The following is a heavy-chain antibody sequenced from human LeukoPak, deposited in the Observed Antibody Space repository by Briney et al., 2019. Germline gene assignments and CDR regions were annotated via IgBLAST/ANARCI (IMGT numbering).Heavy chain of an antibody. D-gene: IGHD6-19*01. J-gene: IGHJ3*02. V-gene: IGHV3-53*01. CDR2: FYSGVSP. CDR3: ARVHPDSSGWYLGRNDAFDI. CDR1: GLTAITNT. Sequence: GGPLGSSVEAPGLTAITNTMTWFLKPPGKGRGWAQVFYSGVSPYYADSVKGRFTISRDNSKNTLYLQMNSLRAEDTAVYYCARVHPDSSGWYLGRNDAFDIWGQGTMVTVSS.